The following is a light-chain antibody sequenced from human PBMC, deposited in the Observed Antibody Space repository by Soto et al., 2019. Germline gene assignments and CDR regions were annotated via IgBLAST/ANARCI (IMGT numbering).Light chain of an antibody. Sequence: DSQMTQSPSTVSASVGARVSITCRSSQSISNWLAWYQQKPGKAPKLLIYDASSLESGVPSRFSGSRSGTEFTLTISRLQPADFATYYCQQYHTDWTFGQGTKVDI. CDR1: QSISNW. V-gene: IGKV1-5*01. CDR3: QQYHTDWT. CDR2: DAS. J-gene: IGKJ1*01.